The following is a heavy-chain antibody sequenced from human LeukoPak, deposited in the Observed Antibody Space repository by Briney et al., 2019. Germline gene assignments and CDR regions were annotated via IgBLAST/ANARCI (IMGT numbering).Heavy chain of an antibody. CDR1: GFTFSTYS. V-gene: IGHV3-48*04. CDR3: ASMTTYCGGDCYFFDY. J-gene: IGHJ4*02. Sequence: PGGSLRLSCAASGFTFSTYSMNWVRQTPGKGLEWVSYISGSSNIIYYADSVKGRFTISRDNAKKSLYLQLNSLRAEDTAVYYCASMTTYCGGDCYFFDYWGQGTLVTVSS. CDR2: ISGSSNII. D-gene: IGHD2-21*02.